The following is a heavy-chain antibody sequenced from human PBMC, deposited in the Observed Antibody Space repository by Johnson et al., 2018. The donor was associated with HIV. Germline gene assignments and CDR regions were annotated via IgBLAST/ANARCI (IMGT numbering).Heavy chain of an antibody. V-gene: IGHV3-30*03. J-gene: IGHJ3*02. Sequence: QEKLVESGGGVVQPGGSLRLSCAASGFIFSNYDMEWVRQAPGKGLEWVAVISYDGSNKYYADSVKGRFTISRDNSKNTLYLQMNSLRAEDTAVYYCARPQGTGDAFDIWGQGTMVTVSS. CDR3: ARPQGTGDAFDI. CDR2: ISYDGSNK. D-gene: IGHD1-1*01. CDR1: GFIFSNYD.